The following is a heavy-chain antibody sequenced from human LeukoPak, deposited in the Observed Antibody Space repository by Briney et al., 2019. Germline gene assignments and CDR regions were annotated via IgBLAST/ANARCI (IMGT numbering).Heavy chain of an antibody. CDR3: TRPYYDSSGYYYFDY. CDR1: GFTFSGSA. D-gene: IGHD3-22*01. Sequence: PGGSLRLSCAASGFTFSGSAMHWVRQASGKGLEWVGRIRSKANSYATAYAASVKGRFTISRDDSKNTAYLQMNSLKTEDTAAYYCTRPYYDSSGYYYFDYWGQGTLVTVSS. V-gene: IGHV3-73*01. J-gene: IGHJ4*02. CDR2: IRSKANSYAT.